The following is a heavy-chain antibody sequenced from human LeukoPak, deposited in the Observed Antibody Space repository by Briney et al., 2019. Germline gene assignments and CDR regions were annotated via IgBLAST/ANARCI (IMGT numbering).Heavy chain of an antibody. CDR3: ARDIAAYCGGDCYSYWFDP. D-gene: IGHD2-21*02. J-gene: IGHJ5*02. Sequence: SETLSLTCTVSGGSISSYYWSWIRQPAGKGLEWIGRIYTSGSTNYNPSLKSRVTMSVDTSKNQFSLKLSSVTAADTAVYYCARDIAAYCGGDCYSYWFDPWGQGTLVTVSS. V-gene: IGHV4-4*07. CDR1: GGSISSYY. CDR2: IYTSGST.